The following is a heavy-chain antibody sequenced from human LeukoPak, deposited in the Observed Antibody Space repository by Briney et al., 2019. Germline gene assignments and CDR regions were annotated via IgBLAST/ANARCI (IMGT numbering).Heavy chain of an antibody. CDR3: ARQRWGSSFDY. CDR2: ISYSGTT. Sequence: SETLSLTCIVSGGSISSSNYYWGWIRQPPGKGLEWIGSISYSGTTYYNPSLNSRVTISVDTSKNQFSLRLSSVTAADTAVYYCARQRWGSSFDYWGQGTLVTVS. D-gene: IGHD6-13*01. J-gene: IGHJ4*02. CDR1: GGSISSSNYY. V-gene: IGHV4-39*01.